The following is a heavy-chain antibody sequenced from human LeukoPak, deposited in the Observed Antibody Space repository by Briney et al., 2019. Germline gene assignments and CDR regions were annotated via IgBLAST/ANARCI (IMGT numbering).Heavy chain of an antibody. Sequence: GGSLRLSCAASGFTFSSHWMHWVSHAPGKGLVWVSRIKTDGSRTTYADSVKGRFTISRDNAKNTLYLQMNSLRAEDTAVYYCVREDYNDSGWYFDLWGRGTLVTVSS. CDR2: IKTDGSRT. CDR3: VREDYNDSGWYFDL. J-gene: IGHJ2*01. CDR1: GFTFSSHW. V-gene: IGHV3-74*01. D-gene: IGHD4-17*01.